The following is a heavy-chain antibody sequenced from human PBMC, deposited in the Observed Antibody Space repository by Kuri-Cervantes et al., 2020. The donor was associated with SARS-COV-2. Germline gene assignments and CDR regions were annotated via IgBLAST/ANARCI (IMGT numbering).Heavy chain of an antibody. Sequence: GESLKISCAASGFSFSSYWMHWVRQAPGKGLVWVSRIYTEGSTASYADSVKGRFIISRDNAKNTLFLQMNSLRAEDTAVYYCARDVDPYYDYWSGSAGYWGQGTLVTVSS. J-gene: IGHJ4*02. CDR2: IYTEGSTA. D-gene: IGHD3-3*01. CDR3: ARDVDPYYDYWSGSAGY. CDR1: GFSFSSYW. V-gene: IGHV3-74*01.